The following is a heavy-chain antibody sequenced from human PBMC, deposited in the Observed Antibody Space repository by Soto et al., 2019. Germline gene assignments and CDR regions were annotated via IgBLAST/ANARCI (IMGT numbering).Heavy chain of an antibody. CDR2: INPKSGGT. CDR1: GYSFTDYH. CDR3: ARGDSTDCSNGVCSFFYNHDMDV. Sequence: ASVKVSCKASGYSFTDYHIHWVRQAPGQGLEWLGRINPKSGGTSTAQKFQGWVTMTTDTSLSTASMELTRLTSDDTAIYYCARGDSTDCSNGVCSFFYNHDMDVWGQGTTVTVSS. V-gene: IGHV1-2*04. J-gene: IGHJ6*02. D-gene: IGHD2-8*01.